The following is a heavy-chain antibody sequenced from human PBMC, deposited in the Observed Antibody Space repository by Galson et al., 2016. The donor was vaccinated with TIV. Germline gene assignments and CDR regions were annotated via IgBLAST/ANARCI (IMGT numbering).Heavy chain of an antibody. Sequence: WIRQTPGKGLDWIGTTYYTGDTFYNPSLKTRVTISVDTSKNHFSLKLTSVTAADTAIYFCARHYKWGPGLGAFDLWGPGAMVTVSS. V-gene: IGHV4-39*01. D-gene: IGHD1-1*01. J-gene: IGHJ3*01. CDR2: TYYTGDT. CDR3: ARHYKWGPGLGAFDL.